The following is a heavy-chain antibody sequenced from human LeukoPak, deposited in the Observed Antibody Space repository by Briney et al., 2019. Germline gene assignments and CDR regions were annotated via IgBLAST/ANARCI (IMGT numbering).Heavy chain of an antibody. CDR2: INAGNGNT. D-gene: IGHD3-22*01. CDR1: GYTFTSYA. Sequence: ASVKVSCKASGYTFTSYAMHWVRQAPGQRLEWMGWINAGNGNTKYSQKFQGRVTMTRDTSISTAYMELSRLRSDDTAVYYCARYYYDSSGYFDYWGQGTLVTVSS. J-gene: IGHJ4*02. V-gene: IGHV1-3*01. CDR3: ARYYYDSSGYFDY.